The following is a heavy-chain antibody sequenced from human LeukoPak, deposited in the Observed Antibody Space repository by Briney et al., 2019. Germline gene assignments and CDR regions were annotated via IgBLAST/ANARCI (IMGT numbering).Heavy chain of an antibody. V-gene: IGHV1-8*01. CDR1: GYTFTSYD. D-gene: IGHD3-9*01. Sequence: ASVKVSCKASGYTFTSYDINWVRQATGQGLEWMGWMNPNSGNTGYAQKFQGRVTMTRNTSISTAYMELSSLRSEDTAVYYCARAMGGYFDWLRGLNYYNYMDVWGKGTTVTVSS. CDR3: ARAMGGYFDWLRGLNYYNYMDV. CDR2: MNPNSGNT. J-gene: IGHJ6*03.